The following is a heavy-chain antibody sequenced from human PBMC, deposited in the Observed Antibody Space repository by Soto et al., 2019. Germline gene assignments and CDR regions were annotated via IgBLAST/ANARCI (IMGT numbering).Heavy chain of an antibody. CDR2: ISSTTNYI. Sequence: GGSLRLSCAASGFTFIRYSMNWVRQAPGKGLEWVSSISSTTNYIYYADSMKGRFTVSRDNAKNSVYLDMNSLSAEDTAVYYCARESEDLTSNFDYWGQGTLVTAPQ. V-gene: IGHV3-21*01. CDR1: GFTFIRYS. CDR3: ARESEDLTSNFDY. J-gene: IGHJ4*02.